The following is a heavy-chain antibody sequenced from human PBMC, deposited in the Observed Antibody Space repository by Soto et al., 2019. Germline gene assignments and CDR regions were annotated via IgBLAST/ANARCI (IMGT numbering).Heavy chain of an antibody. Sequence: PSETLSRTWAVYGGSFSDYYWSWIRQPPGKGLEWIGEISLSGSTNYNPSLKSRVTISVDRSKNQFSLKLSAVTAADTAVYYCARGSARSSSWRGNYYYYGMDVPGQVTRRTVSS. CDR1: GGSFSDYY. D-gene: IGHD6-13*01. J-gene: IGHJ6*02. CDR3: ARGSARSSSWRGNYYYYGMDV. V-gene: IGHV4-34*01. CDR2: ISLSGST.